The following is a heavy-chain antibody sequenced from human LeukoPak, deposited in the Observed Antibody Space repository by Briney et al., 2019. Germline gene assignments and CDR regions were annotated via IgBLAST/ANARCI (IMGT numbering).Heavy chain of an antibody. Sequence: GGSLRLSCAASGFTFDDYAMHWVRQAPGKGLEWVSGISWNSGSIGYADSVKGRFTISRDNAKNSLYLQMNSLRAEDTALYYCAKDTTYDILTGYFDYWGQGTLATVSS. CDR3: AKDTTYDILTGYFDY. CDR2: ISWNSGSI. J-gene: IGHJ4*02. D-gene: IGHD3-9*01. CDR1: GFTFDDYA. V-gene: IGHV3-9*01.